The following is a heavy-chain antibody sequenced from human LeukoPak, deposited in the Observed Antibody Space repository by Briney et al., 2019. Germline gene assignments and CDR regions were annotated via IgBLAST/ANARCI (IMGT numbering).Heavy chain of an antibody. Sequence: PSETLSLTCTVFGGSISNYHWSWVRQPPGKGLEWIGYMYDSGSTKYNPSLKSRVTMSVDTSKTQFSLKLSSVTAADTAVYYCARGDSSGYYYLDYWGQGTLVTVSS. CDR1: GGSISNYH. J-gene: IGHJ4*02. CDR3: ARGDSSGYYYLDY. D-gene: IGHD3-22*01. V-gene: IGHV4-59*01. CDR2: MYDSGST.